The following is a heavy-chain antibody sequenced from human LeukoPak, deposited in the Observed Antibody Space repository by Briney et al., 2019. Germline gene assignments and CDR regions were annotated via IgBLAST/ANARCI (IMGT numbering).Heavy chain of an antibody. CDR2: IETSGTT. Sequence: SETLSLTCTVSGGSISSGRYYWSWMRQPAGKGLEWVGRIETSGTTKYNPSLNSRATISVDTSKNQFSLKLNSVTAADTAVYYCARYHMVNRGVNWFDPWGQGILVTVSS. V-gene: IGHV4-61*02. J-gene: IGHJ5*02. CDR1: GGSISSGRYY. D-gene: IGHD4-23*01. CDR3: ARYHMVNRGVNWFDP.